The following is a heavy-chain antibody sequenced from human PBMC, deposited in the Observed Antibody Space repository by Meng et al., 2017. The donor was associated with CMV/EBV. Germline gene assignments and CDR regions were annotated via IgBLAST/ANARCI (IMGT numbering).Heavy chain of an antibody. CDR2: IIPIFGTT. V-gene: IGHV1-69*12. CDR3: AREGALAYFDY. CDR1: GGTFSSYA. J-gene: IGHJ4*02. D-gene: IGHD5-12*01. Sequence: HVPLVQSGSEVKKPGSSVKVSCKASGGTFSSYAISWVRQAPGQGLEWMRGIIPIFGTTNYAQKFQGRVTITADESTSTAYMELSSLRSEDTAVYYCAREGALAYFDYWGQGTLVTASS.